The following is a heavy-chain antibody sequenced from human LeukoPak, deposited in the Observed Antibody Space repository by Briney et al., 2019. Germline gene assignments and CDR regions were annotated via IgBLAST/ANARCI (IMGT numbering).Heavy chain of an antibody. Sequence: SETLSLTCAVSGYSISSGYYWGWIRQPPGKGLEWIGSIYHSGSTYYNPSLKSRVTISVDTSKNQFSLKLSSVTAADTAVYYCARLTMYSSSWYFDYWGQGTLVTVSS. CDR3: ARLTMYSSSWYFDY. V-gene: IGHV4-38-2*01. CDR1: GYSISSGYY. CDR2: IYHSGST. J-gene: IGHJ4*02. D-gene: IGHD6-13*01.